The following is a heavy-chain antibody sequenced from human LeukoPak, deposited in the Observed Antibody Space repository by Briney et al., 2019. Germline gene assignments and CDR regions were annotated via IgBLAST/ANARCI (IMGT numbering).Heavy chain of an antibody. CDR3: AKDRGDGYNYDHYYGMDV. D-gene: IGHD5-24*01. J-gene: IGHJ6*02. Sequence: GGSLRLSCAASGFTFSSYGMHWVRQAPGKGLEWVAVISYDGSNKYYADSMKGRFTISRDNSKNTLYLQMNSLRAEDTAVYYCAKDRGDGYNYDHYYGMDVWGQGTTVTVSS. CDR1: GFTFSSYG. V-gene: IGHV3-30*18. CDR2: ISYDGSNK.